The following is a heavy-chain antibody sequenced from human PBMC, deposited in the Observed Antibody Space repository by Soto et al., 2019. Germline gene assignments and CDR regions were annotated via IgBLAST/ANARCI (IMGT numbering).Heavy chain of an antibody. CDR1: GFTYDDYD. V-gene: IGHV3-9*01. J-gene: IGHJ4*02. CDR3: AKXRGGSXGGDSFDY. D-gene: IGHD1-26*01. CDR2: ISWNSGRT. Sequence: EVQLVESGGGLVQPGRSLRLSCAASGFTYDDYDMHWVRQAPGKGLEWVSAISWNSGRTAYADSVKGRFTISRDNAKXXXXXXXXXXXXXXXXXXXXAKXRGGSXGGDSFDYWGQGTLVTVSS.